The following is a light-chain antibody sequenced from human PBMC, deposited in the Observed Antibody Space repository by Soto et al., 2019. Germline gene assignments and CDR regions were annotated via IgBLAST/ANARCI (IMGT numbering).Light chain of an antibody. CDR3: QQSYSTPA. V-gene: IGKV1-39*01. J-gene: IGKJ2*01. CDR2: AAS. CDR1: QSISSY. Sequence: DIQMTQSPSSLSASVGDRVTITCRASQSISSYLYWYQQKPGKAPKLLIYAASSLQRGVPSRFSGSGSGTDITLTISSMQHEDSAAYDCQQSYSTPAFGEGTKLEIK.